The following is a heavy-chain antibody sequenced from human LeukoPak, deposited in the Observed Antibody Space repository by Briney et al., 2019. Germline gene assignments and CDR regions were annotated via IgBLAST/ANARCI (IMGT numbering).Heavy chain of an antibody. CDR3: AKDRRVVDQFDY. Sequence: PGGPLRLSCAASGFTFSSYAMSWVRQAPGKGLEWVSAISGSGGSTYYADSVKGRFTISRDNSKNTLYLQMNSLRAEDTAVYYCAKDRRVVDQFDYWGQGTLVTVSS. V-gene: IGHV3-23*01. J-gene: IGHJ4*02. D-gene: IGHD3-22*01. CDR2: ISGSGGST. CDR1: GFTFSSYA.